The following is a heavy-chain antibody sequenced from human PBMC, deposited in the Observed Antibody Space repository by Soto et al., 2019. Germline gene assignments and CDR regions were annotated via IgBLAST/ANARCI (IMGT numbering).Heavy chain of an antibody. CDR1: GYTFTSYG. J-gene: IGHJ6*02. V-gene: IGHV1-18*01. CDR3: ARDSVPYCRDGACCQGYYYFAMDV. Sequence: ASVKVSCKASGYTFTSYGFSWVRQAPGQGLEWMGWISASNGNTNYAQKLQGRVTMTTDTSTGTAYMELRSLRSDDTATYYCARDSVPYCRDGACCQGYYYFAMDVWGQGTTGTVSS. D-gene: IGHD2-15*01. CDR2: ISASNGNT.